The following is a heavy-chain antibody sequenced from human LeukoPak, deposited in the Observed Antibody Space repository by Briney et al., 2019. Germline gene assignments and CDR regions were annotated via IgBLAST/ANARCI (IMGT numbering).Heavy chain of an antibody. D-gene: IGHD4-17*01. Sequence: GASVKVSCKASGYTFTSYGISWVRQAPGQGLEWMGWISAYNGNTNYAQKLQGRVTMTTDTSTSTAYMELRSLRSDDTAVYYCARVENDYGDYKLHYWGQGTLVTVSS. J-gene: IGHJ4*02. V-gene: IGHV1-18*01. CDR1: GYTFTSYG. CDR3: ARVENDYGDYKLHY. CDR2: ISAYNGNT.